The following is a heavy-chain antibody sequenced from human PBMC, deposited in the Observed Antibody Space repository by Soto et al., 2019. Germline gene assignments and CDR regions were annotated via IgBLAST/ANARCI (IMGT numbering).Heavy chain of an antibody. CDR1: GGSISSGDYY. CDR3: ARALIQLWPHYYYGMDV. V-gene: IGHV4-30-4*01. Sequence: TLSPTCNVSGGSISSGDYYWSWIRQPPGKGLEWIGYIYYSGTTYYNPSLKSRVTISVDTSKNPFSLKLSSVTAADTAVYYCARALIQLWPHYYYGMDVWGQGTTVTVSS. J-gene: IGHJ6*02. CDR2: IYYSGTT. D-gene: IGHD5-18*01.